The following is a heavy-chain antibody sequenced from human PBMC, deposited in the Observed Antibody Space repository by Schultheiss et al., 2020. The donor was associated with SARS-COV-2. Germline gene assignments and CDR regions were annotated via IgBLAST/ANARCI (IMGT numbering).Heavy chain of an antibody. D-gene: IGHD6-19*01. J-gene: IGHJ6*02. CDR3: ARDDHSSGWYDYYYGMDV. CDR1: RFTFNSYG. Sequence: GGSLRLSCAASRFTFNSYGMHWVRQAPGKGLEWVAVISYDGSNKYYADSVKGRFTISRDNSKNTLYLQMNSLRAEDTAVYYCARDDHSSGWYDYYYGMDVWGQGTTVTVSS. V-gene: IGHV3-30*03. CDR2: ISYDGSNK.